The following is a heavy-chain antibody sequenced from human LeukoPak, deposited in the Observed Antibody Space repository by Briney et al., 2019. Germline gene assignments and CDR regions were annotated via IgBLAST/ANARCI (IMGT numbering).Heavy chain of an antibody. CDR1: GFIFSTYW. V-gene: IGHV3-7*01. J-gene: IGHJ3*02. CDR3: ATDPPWADDSFDI. Sequence: GGSLRLSCAASGFIFSTYWMTWVRQAPGKGLEWVANIKQDGSKIYYVDSVKGRFTISRDNAKNSLYLQMNSLRAEDTAVYYCATDPPWADDSFDIWGQGTMVTVSS. CDR2: IKQDGSKI. D-gene: IGHD7-27*01.